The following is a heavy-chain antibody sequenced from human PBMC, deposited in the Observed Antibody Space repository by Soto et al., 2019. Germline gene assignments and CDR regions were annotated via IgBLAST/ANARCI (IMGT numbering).Heavy chain of an antibody. Sequence: PSETLSLTCTVSGGSISSGGYYWSWIRQHPGKGLEWIGYIYYSGSTYYNPSLKSRVTISVDTSKNQFSLKLSSVTAADTAVYYCARTGYSGYDPPLDYWGQGTLVTVS. J-gene: IGHJ4*02. V-gene: IGHV4-31*03. CDR1: GGSISSGGYY. CDR3: ARTGYSGYDPPLDY. D-gene: IGHD5-12*01. CDR2: IYYSGST.